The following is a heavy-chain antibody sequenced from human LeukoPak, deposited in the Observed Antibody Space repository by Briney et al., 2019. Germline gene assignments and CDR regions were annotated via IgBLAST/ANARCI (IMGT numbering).Heavy chain of an antibody. J-gene: IGHJ4*02. CDR2: IGTSTSTI. CDR3: ARHRSSWLIDY. D-gene: IGHD6-6*01. CDR1: GFTFSNYH. Sequence: GGSLRLSCAASGFTFSNYHMKWVRQAPGKGLEWVSFIGTSTSTISYADSVQGRFTISRDNAKNSLYLQMNSLREEDTAVYYCARHRSSWLIDYWGQGTLVTVSS. V-gene: IGHV3-48*02.